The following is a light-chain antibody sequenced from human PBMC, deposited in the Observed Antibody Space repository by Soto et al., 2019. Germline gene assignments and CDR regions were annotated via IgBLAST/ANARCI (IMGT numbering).Light chain of an antibody. V-gene: IGLV2-8*01. CDR3: CSYADTNNPYV. J-gene: IGLJ1*01. CDR2: EVS. Sequence: QSVLTQSPSASGSPGQSVTISCTGTSSDVGGYNYVSWYQKHPGKAPKLMIYEVSKRPSGVPDRFSGSKSGNTASLTVSELQAEDEADYYCCSYADTNNPYVFGTGTKVTVL. CDR1: SSDVGGYNY.